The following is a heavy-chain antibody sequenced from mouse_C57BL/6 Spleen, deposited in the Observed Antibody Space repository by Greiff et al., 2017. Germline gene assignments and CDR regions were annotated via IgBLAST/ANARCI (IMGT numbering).Heavy chain of an antibody. CDR3: ARSWYGSSYWYFDV. J-gene: IGHJ1*03. CDR1: GYTFTSYW. Sequence: QVQLQQPGAELVRPGTSVKLSCKASGYTFTSYWMHWVKQRPGQGLEWIGVIDPSDSYTNYNQKFKGKATLTVDTSSSTAYMQLSSLTSEDSAVYYCARSWYGSSYWYFDVWGTGTTVTVSS. CDR2: IDPSDSYT. D-gene: IGHD1-1*01. V-gene: IGHV1-59*01.